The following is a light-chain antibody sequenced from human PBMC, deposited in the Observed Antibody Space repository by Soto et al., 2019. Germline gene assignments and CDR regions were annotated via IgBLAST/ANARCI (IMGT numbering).Light chain of an antibody. CDR2: DAS. V-gene: IGKV1-33*01. CDR3: HQYHHLPQS. CDR1: QGIGSS. J-gene: IGKJ2*03. Sequence: DIQMTQSPSSLSVSVGDSVTITCQASQGIGSSLNWYQQKPGEAPKILIHDASNLEKGVPSRFSGTASGTDFTFTISTLQTEDIATYFCHQYHHLPQSFGQGTKLEI.